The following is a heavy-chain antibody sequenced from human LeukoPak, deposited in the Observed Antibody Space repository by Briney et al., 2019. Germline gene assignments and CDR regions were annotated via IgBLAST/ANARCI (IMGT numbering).Heavy chain of an antibody. CDR1: GFTFSSYW. Sequence: GGSLRPSCAASGFTFSSYWMHWVRQAPGKGLVWVSRINSEGSSTSYADSVKGRFTISRDNAKNTLYLQMNSLRAEDTAVYYCARDGDLGYCSGGSCYKYYYYYMDVWGKGTTVTVSS. V-gene: IGHV3-74*01. J-gene: IGHJ6*03. CDR3: ARDGDLGYCSGGSCYKYYYYYMDV. CDR2: INSEGSST. D-gene: IGHD2-15*01.